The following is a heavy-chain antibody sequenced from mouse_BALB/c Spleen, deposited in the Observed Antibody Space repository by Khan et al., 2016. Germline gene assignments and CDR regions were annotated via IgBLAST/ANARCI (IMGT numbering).Heavy chain of an antibody. V-gene: IGHV2-6-7*01. CDR3: ARVGRDY. J-gene: IGHJ4*01. D-gene: IGHD3-3*01. Sequence: QVQLQESGPGLVAPSQSLSITCTVSGFSLTGYGVNWVRQTPGKGLEWMGMIWGDGSTDYNSALKSRLSRSKDNPKSQVSLKINIRPTDDTASYDCARVGRDYWGQGTSVTVSS. CDR2: IWGDGST. CDR1: GFSLTGYG.